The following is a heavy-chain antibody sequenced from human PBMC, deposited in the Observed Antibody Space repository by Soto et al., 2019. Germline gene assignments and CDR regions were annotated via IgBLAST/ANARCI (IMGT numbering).Heavy chain of an antibody. J-gene: IGHJ4*02. Sequence: SLRLSCAASGFTFSSYAMHWVRQAPGKGLEWVAVISYDGSNKYYADSVKGRFTISRDNSKNTLYLQMNSLRAEDTAVYYCARDPASIAVSQYYFDYWGQGTLVTVSS. CDR2: ISYDGSNK. CDR3: ARDPASIAVSQYYFDY. V-gene: IGHV3-30-3*01. CDR1: GFTFSSYA. D-gene: IGHD6-19*01.